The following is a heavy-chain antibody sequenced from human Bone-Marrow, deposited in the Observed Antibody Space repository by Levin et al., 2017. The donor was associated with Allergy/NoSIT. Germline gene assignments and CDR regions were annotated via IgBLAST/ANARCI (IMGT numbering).Heavy chain of an antibody. D-gene: IGHD2-2*02. J-gene: IGHJ6*02. CDR1: GFTFSRYV. Sequence: SCATSGFTFSRYVMHWVRQAPGKGLEWVALILHDGGKKYYADSVKGRFTISRDNSENTLYLQLNSLRHEDTAVYYCANGCSSTSCYTLYQNAMDVWGQGTTVTVSS. CDR2: ILHDGGKK. CDR3: ANGCSSTSCYTLYQNAMDV. V-gene: IGHV3-30*18.